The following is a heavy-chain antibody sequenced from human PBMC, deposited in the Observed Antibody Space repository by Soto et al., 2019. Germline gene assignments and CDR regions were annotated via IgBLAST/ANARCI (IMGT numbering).Heavy chain of an antibody. CDR3: ARGDIVVVPAANVLYNWFDP. Sequence: SETLSLTCAVYGGSFSDYYWSWIRQPPGKGLEWIGEINHSGSTNYNPSLKSRVTISVDTSKNQFSLKLISVTAADTAVYYCARGDIVVVPAANVLYNWFDPWGQGNLVNVSS. CDR1: GGSFSDYY. D-gene: IGHD2-2*01. J-gene: IGHJ5*02. V-gene: IGHV4-34*01. CDR2: INHSGST.